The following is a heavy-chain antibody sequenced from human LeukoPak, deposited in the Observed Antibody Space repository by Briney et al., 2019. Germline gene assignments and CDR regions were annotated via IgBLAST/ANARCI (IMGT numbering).Heavy chain of an antibody. CDR1: GGSFSGYY. V-gene: IGHV4-34*01. CDR3: ARGRITMIVVVTHFDY. D-gene: IGHD3-22*01. J-gene: IGHJ4*02. CDR2: IYHSGST. Sequence: PSETLSLTCAVYGGSFSGYYWSWIRQPPGKGLEWIGYIYHSGSTYYNPSLKSRVTISVDRSKNQFSLKLSSVTAADTAVYYCARGRITMIVVVTHFDYWGQGTLVTVSS.